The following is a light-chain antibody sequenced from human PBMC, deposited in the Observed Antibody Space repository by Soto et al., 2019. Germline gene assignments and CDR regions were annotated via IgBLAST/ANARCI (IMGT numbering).Light chain of an antibody. V-gene: IGLV2-14*03. CDR2: DVN. CDR1: RTDVDGYDY. Sequence: QSVLPQPASVSGSPGQSITISCTGARTDVDGYDYVTWYQQHPGQAPKLMIYDVNNRPSGVSHRFSGSKSGDTASLTISGLQAEDDADYYCSSYTASAPFYIFGTGTKLTVL. J-gene: IGLJ1*01. CDR3: SSYTASAPFYI.